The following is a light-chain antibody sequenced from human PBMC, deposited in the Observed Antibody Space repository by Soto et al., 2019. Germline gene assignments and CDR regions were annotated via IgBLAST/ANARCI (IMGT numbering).Light chain of an antibody. CDR1: QSVSSSY. CDR3: QQYGSSPT. J-gene: IGKJ4*01. CDR2: GAS. V-gene: IGKV3-20*01. Sequence: EIVLTQSPGTLSLSPGERATLSCRASQSVSSSYLAWYKQKPGQAPSLLIYGASSRATGIPDRFSGSGSGTYYTLTISRLEPEDFAVYYCQQYGSSPTFGGGTKVEIK.